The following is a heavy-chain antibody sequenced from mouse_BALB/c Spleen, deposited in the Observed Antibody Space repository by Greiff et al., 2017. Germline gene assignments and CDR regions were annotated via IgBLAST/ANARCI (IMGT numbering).Heavy chain of an antibody. D-gene: IGHD2-4*01. CDR3: TRGPIYYDYAPDY. CDR2: INPSNGGT. J-gene: IGHJ2*01. CDR1: GYTFTSYY. Sequence: QVQLQQPGAELVKPGASVKLSCKASGYTFTSYYMYWVKQRPGQGLEWIGGINPSNGGTNFNEKFKSKATLTVDKSSSTAYMQLSSLTSEDSAVYYCTRGPIYYDYAPDYWGQGTTLTVSS. V-gene: IGHV1S81*02.